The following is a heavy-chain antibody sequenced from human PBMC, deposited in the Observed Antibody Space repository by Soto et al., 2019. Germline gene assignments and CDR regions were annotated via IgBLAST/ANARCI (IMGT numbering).Heavy chain of an antibody. J-gene: IGHJ4*02. CDR2: ISYDGSSE. CDR3: ATCSGYLNYFDY. V-gene: IGHV3-30-3*01. CDR1: GFSFRTYP. D-gene: IGHD6-19*01. Sequence: QLHLVESGGGVVRPGESLRLSCVDSGFSFRTYPMHWVRQAPGKGLEWVALISYDGSSEAYGESVRDRFTVSRDNSKNTLYLQLNSLRPEDTTVYYCATCSGYLNYFDYWGQGTLVTVSS.